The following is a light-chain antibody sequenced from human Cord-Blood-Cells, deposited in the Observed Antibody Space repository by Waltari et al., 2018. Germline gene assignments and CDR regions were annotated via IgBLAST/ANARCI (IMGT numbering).Light chain of an antibody. Sequence: SALTPPAYVSGPPGHSITISCTGTRSDVGGYNYVSCYQQHPGKPPKLMIYEVSNRPSGVSNRFSGSKSGNTASLTISGLQAEDEADYYCSSYTSSSTRVVFGGGTKLTVL. CDR2: EVS. CDR1: RSDVGGYNY. CDR3: SSYTSSSTRVV. J-gene: IGLJ2*01. V-gene: IGLV2-14*01.